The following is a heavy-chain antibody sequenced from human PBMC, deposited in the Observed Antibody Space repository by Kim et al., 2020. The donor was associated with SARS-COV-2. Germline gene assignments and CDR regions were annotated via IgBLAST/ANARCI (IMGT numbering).Heavy chain of an antibody. V-gene: IGHV4-34*01. CDR3: ARGRRSRIKWLRSYYYDSSGPPMEPNFDY. CDR2: INHSGST. D-gene: IGHD3-22*01. J-gene: IGHJ4*02. Sequence: SETLSLTCAVYGGSFSGYYWSWIRQPPGKGLEWIGEINHSGSTNYNPSLKSRVTISVDTSKNQFSLKLSSVTAADTAVYYCARGRRSRIKWLRSYYYDSSGPPMEPNFDYWGQGTLVTVSS. CDR1: GGSFSGYY.